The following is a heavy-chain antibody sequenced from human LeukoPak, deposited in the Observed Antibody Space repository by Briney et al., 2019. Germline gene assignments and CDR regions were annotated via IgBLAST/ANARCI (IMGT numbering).Heavy chain of an antibody. V-gene: IGHV3-23*01. CDR3: AKSGYYGAFDY. Sequence: GGSLRLSCAASGFIFSSYCMSWVRQAPGKGLEWVSAIRGSGGSTYYADSVKGRFTISRDNSKNTLYLQMNSLRAEDTAVYYCAKSGYYGAFDYWGQGTLVTVSS. D-gene: IGHD3-10*01. CDR2: IRGSGGST. CDR1: GFIFSSYC. J-gene: IGHJ4*02.